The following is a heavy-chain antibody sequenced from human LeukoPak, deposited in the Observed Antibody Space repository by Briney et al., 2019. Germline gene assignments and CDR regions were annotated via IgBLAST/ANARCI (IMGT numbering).Heavy chain of an antibody. V-gene: IGHV1-2*06. CDR1: GYTFTGYY. Sequence: ASVKVSCKASGYTFTGYYMHWVRQAAGQGLEWMGRINPNSGGTNYAQKFQGRVTMTRDTSISTAYMELSRLRSDDTAVYYCAREVDQPLKMEDDAFDIWGQGTMVTVSS. D-gene: IGHD2-2*01. CDR3: AREVDQPLKMEDDAFDI. CDR2: INPNSGGT. J-gene: IGHJ3*02.